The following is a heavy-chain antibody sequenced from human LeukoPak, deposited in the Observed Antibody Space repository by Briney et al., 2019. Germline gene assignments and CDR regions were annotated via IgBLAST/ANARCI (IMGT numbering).Heavy chain of an antibody. D-gene: IGHD3-9*01. CDR3: AKDLGLRYTPDWYFDL. J-gene: IGHJ2*01. CDR2: IRYDGSNK. V-gene: IGHV3-30*02. Sequence: GGSLRLSCAASGFTFSSYGMHWVRQAPGKGLEWVAFIRYDGSNKYYADSVKGRFTISRDNSKNTLYLQMNSLRAEDTAVYYCAKDLGLRYTPDWYFDLWGRGTLVTVPS. CDR1: GFTFSSYG.